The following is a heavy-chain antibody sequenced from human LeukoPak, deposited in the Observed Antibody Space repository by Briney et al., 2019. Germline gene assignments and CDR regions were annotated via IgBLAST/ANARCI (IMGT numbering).Heavy chain of an antibody. V-gene: IGHV3-30*18. Sequence: GGSLRLSCAASGFTFSSYGMHWVRQAPGKGLEWVAVISYDGSNKYYADSVKGRFTISRDNSKNTLYLQMNSLRAEDTAVYYCAKDRPGYSSSSDAFDIWGQGTMVTVSS. CDR3: AKDRPGYSSSSDAFDI. D-gene: IGHD6-13*01. J-gene: IGHJ3*02. CDR1: GFTFSSYG. CDR2: ISYDGSNK.